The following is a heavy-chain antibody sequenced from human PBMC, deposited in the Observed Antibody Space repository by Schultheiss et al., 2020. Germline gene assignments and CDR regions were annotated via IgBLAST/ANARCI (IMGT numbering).Heavy chain of an antibody. J-gene: IGHJ4*02. Sequence: GESLKISCSASGFTFSGHAMHWVRQAPGKGLQHVSGISDNGGTTYYADSVQGRFTISRDNSKNTLYLQMNSLRAKDTAVYYCAKGGLYCGGDCINIWGQGTLVTVSS. D-gene: IGHD2-21*02. CDR3: AKGGLYCGGDCINI. V-gene: IGHV3-64*04. CDR2: ISDNGGTT. CDR1: GFTFSGHA.